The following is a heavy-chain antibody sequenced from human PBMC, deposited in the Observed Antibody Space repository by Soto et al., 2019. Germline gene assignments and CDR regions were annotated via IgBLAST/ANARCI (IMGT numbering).Heavy chain of an antibody. CDR1: GYTFTSYA. Sequence: GASVKVSCKASGYTFTSYAMHWVRQAPGQRLEWMGWINAGNGNTKYSQKFQGRVTMTRDTSTSTVYMELSSLRSEDTAVYYCARGGWFGEIDAFDIWGQGTMVTVSS. D-gene: IGHD3-10*01. V-gene: IGHV1-3*01. J-gene: IGHJ3*02. CDR3: ARGGWFGEIDAFDI. CDR2: INAGNGNT.